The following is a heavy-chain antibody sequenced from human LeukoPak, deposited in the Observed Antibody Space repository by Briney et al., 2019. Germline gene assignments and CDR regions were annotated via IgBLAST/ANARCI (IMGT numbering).Heavy chain of an antibody. J-gene: IGHJ4*02. CDR2: IRYDGNNK. CDR1: GFTFSNYG. D-gene: IGHD5-24*01. Sequence: PGGSLRLSCGASGFTFSNYGMLWVRQAPGKGLEWVAFIRYDGNNKLYADSMKGRFTISRDNSKNTLYLQMNSLRLEDTAVYYCSKDHGMSTIIWGQGTLVTVSS. CDR3: SKDHGMSTII. V-gene: IGHV3-30*02.